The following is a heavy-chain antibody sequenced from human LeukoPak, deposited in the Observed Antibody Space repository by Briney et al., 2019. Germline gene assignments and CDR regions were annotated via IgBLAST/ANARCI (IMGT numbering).Heavy chain of an antibody. CDR2: INIGGTNT. CDR1: GFTFNDYY. Sequence: GGSLRLSCAASGFTFNDYYMSWIRQAPGKGLEWLSYINIGGTNTHYADSVKGRFTISRDNAKKSPYLEMNNLRAEDTAVYYCATDGAGFDTWGQGVLVTVSS. J-gene: IGHJ5*02. V-gene: IGHV3-11*01. CDR3: ATDGAGFDT.